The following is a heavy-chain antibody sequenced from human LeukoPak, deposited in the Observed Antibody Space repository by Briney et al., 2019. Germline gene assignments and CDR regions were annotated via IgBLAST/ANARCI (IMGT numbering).Heavy chain of an antibody. CDR3: ARDRGDYVWGSYRPGAFDI. J-gene: IGHJ3*02. V-gene: IGHV3-21*01. CDR1: GFTFSSYS. CDR2: ISSSSSYI. D-gene: IGHD3-16*02. Sequence: PGGSLRLSCAASGFTFSSYSMNWVRQAPGKGLEWVSSISSSSSYIYYADSVKGRFTISRDNAKNSLYLQMNSLRAEDTAVYYCARDRGDYVWGSYRPGAFDIWGQGTMVTVSS.